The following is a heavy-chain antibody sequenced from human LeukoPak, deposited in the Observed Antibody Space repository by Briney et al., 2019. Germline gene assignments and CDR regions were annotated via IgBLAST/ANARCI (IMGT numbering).Heavy chain of an antibody. CDR1: GGSFSGYY. V-gene: IGHV4-34*01. CDR3: ARRGRWLQAHFDY. CDR2: INHSGST. D-gene: IGHD5-24*01. J-gene: IGHJ4*02. Sequence: SETLSLTCAVYGGSFSGYYWSWIRQPPGKGLEWIGEINHSGSTNYNPSLKSRVTISVDTSKNQFSLKLSSVTAADTAVYYCARRGRWLQAHFDYWGQGARVTVSS.